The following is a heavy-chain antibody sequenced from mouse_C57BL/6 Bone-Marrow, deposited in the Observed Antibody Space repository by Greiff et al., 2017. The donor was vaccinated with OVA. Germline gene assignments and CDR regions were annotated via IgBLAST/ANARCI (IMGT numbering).Heavy chain of an antibody. J-gene: IGHJ4*01. CDR2: IWGGGST. V-gene: IGHV2-9*01. CDR1: GFSLTSYG. Sequence: VKLVESGPGLVAPSQSLSITCTVSGFSLTSYGVDWVRQPPGKGLEWLGVIWGGGSTNYNSALMSRLSISKDNSKSQVFLKMNSLQTDDTAMYYCATRQLRSLYAMDYWGQGTSVTVSS. D-gene: IGHD3-2*02. CDR3: ATRQLRSLYAMDY.